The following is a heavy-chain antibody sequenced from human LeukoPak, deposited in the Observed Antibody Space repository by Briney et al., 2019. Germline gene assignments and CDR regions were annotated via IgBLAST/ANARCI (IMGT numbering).Heavy chain of an antibody. CDR3: ARRGYSYGYAWDY. CDR1: GGSFSGYY. CDR2: INHSGST. J-gene: IGHJ4*02. Sequence: SETLSLTCAVYGGSFSGYYWSWIRQPPGKGLEWIGEINHSGSTNYNPSLKSRVTISVDTSKNQFSLKLSSVTAADTAVYYCARRGYSYGYAWDYWCQGTLVTVSS. V-gene: IGHV4-34*01. D-gene: IGHD5-18*01.